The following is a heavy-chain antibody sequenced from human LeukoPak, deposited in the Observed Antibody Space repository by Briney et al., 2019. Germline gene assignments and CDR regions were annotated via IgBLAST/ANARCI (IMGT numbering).Heavy chain of an antibody. CDR3: ARSVGDIAAFLDY. D-gene: IGHD6-6*01. J-gene: IGHJ4*02. CDR2: ISSSSSYI. V-gene: IGHV3-21*01. Sequence: GGSLKLSCAASGFTFSSYSMNWVRQAPGKGLEWVSSISSSSSYIYYADSVKGRFTISRDNAKNSLYLQMNSLRAEDTAVYYCARSVGDIAAFLDYWGQGTLVTVSS. CDR1: GFTFSSYS.